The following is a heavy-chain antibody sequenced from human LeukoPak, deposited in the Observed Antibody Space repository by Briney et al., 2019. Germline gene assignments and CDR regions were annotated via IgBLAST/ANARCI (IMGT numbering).Heavy chain of an antibody. V-gene: IGHV3-21*01. CDR2: ISSSSSYI. CDR3: ARDPNSYYDFWSGYYFDY. J-gene: IGHJ4*02. Sequence: PGGPLRLSCAASGFTFSSYSMNWVRQAPGKGLEWVSSISSSSSYIYYADSVKGRFTISRDNAKNTLYLQMNSLRAEDTAVYYCARDPNSYYDFWSGYYFDYWRQGTLVTVSS. D-gene: IGHD3-3*01. CDR1: GFTFSSYS.